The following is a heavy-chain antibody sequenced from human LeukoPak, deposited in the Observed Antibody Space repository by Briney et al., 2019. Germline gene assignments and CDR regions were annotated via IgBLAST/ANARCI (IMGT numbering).Heavy chain of an antibody. CDR2: ISGSGGST. J-gene: IGHJ4*02. D-gene: IGHD6-19*01. CDR3: ARSEAGYSSGWYLF. CDR1: GFTFSSYA. V-gene: IGHV3-23*01. Sequence: GGSLRLSCAASGFTFSSYAMSWVRQAPGKGLEWVSAISGSGGSTYYADSVKGRFTISRDASKNTLYLQMNSLRAEGTAVYYCARSEAGYSSGWYLFWGQGTLVTVSS.